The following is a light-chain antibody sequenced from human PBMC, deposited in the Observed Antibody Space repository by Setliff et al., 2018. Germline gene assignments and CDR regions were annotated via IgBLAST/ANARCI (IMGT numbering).Light chain of an antibody. CDR2: EVT. CDR3: SSYASSINPYV. CDR1: SNDVGAYNY. V-gene: IGLV2-8*01. J-gene: IGLJ1*01. Sequence: ALPQPPSASGSPGQSLTISCTGTSNDVGAYNYVSWYQQHPGKAPKLMIYEVTKRPSGVPDRFSGSKSGNTASLTVSGLQGEDEADYYCSSYASSINPYVFGTGTKVTVL.